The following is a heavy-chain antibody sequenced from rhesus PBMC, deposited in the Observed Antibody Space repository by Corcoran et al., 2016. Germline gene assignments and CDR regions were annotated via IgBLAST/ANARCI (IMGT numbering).Heavy chain of an antibody. V-gene: IGHV4S10*01. Sequence: QVQLQESGPGVVKPSETLSLTCAVSGGSISDSYRWSWIRQPPGKGLEWIGYSYGSSGSTYYNPSLKIRVTISTDTSKNQFSLKLSSVTAADTAVYYCARGPGGLDSWGQGVVVTVSS. CDR1: GGSISDSYR. J-gene: IGHJ6*01. CDR2: SYGSSGST. CDR3: ARGPGGLDS.